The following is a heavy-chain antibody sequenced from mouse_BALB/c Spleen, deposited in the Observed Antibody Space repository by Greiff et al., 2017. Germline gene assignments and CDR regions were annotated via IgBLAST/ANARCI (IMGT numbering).Heavy chain of an antibody. J-gene: IGHJ4*01. CDR2: ISTYYGNT. D-gene: IGHD4-1*01. CDR1: SYTFTDYA. CDR3: ARRGTDAMDY. Sequence: VQLVESGPELVRPGVSVKISCKGSSYTFTDYAMHWVKQSHAKSLEWIGVISTYYGNTNYNQKFKGKATMTVDKSSSTAYMELARLTSEDSAVYYCARRGTDAMDYWGQGTSVTVSS. V-gene: IGHV1-67*01.